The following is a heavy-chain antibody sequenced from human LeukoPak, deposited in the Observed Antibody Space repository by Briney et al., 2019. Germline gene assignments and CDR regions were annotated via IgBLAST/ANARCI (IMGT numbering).Heavy chain of an antibody. D-gene: IGHD3-10*01. CDR1: GGSISSGDYY. J-gene: IGHJ3*01. CDR2: IYYSGST. Sequence: PSETLSLTCTVSGGSISSGDYYWSWIRQPPGKGLEWIGYIYYSGSTYYNPSLKSRVTISVDTSKNQFSLKLSSVTAADTAVYYCARVGGMVRGVITPWGQRTMVTVSS. V-gene: IGHV4-30-4*01. CDR3: ARVGGMVRGVITP.